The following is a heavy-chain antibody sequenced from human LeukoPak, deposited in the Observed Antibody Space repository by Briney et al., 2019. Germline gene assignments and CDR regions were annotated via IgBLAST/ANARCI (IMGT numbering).Heavy chain of an antibody. CDR1: GGSFSGYC. J-gene: IGHJ2*01. CDR3: ARGLHDRKRYFDL. Sequence: PSETLSLTCAVYGGSFSGYCWSWIRQPPGKGLEWIGEINHSGSTNYNPSLKSRVTISVDTSKNQFSLKLSSVTAADTAVYYCARGLHDRKRYFDLWGRGTLVTVPS. V-gene: IGHV4-34*01. D-gene: IGHD3-22*01. CDR2: INHSGST.